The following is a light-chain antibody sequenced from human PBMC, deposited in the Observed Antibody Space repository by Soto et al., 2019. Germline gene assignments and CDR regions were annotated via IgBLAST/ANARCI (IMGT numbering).Light chain of an antibody. V-gene: IGLV1-44*01. CDR2: SND. CDR3: SAWDDSLNGGV. J-gene: IGLJ3*02. Sequence: QSVLTQPPSASGTPGQRVTISCSGSSANIGSNTVNWYQQLPGTAPKLLIYSNDQRPSGVPDRFSGSKSGTSASLAISGLQSEDEADYSCSAWDDSLNGGVFGGGTKVTVL. CDR1: SANIGSNT.